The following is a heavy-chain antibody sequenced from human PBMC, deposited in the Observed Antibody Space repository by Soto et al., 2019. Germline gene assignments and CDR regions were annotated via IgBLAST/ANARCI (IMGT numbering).Heavy chain of an antibody. J-gene: IGHJ4*01. CDR3: ARESDYGDYVFKVAD. V-gene: IGHV3-21*01. Sequence: GGTLRLSCAASGFTFSSYSMHWVRQAPGKGLEWISSISSSSSYIYYADSVKGRFTIPRDNAKNSLYLQMNSLGAEGMAVYYCARESDYGDYVFKVADWGQGTLVTVAA. D-gene: IGHD4-17*01. CDR2: ISSSSSYI. CDR1: GFTFSSYS.